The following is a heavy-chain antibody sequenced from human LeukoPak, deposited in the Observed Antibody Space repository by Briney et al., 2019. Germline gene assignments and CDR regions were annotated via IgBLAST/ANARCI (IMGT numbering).Heavy chain of an antibody. Sequence: PSETLSLNCTVSGGSISSSSYYWGWIRQPPGKGLEWIGSIYYSGSTYYNPSLKSRVTISVDTSKNQFSLKLSSVTAADTAVYYCARRALPSTFDYWGQGTLVTVSS. CDR3: ARRALPSTFDY. D-gene: IGHD1-26*01. J-gene: IGHJ4*02. V-gene: IGHV4-39*01. CDR2: IYYSGST. CDR1: GGSISSSSYY.